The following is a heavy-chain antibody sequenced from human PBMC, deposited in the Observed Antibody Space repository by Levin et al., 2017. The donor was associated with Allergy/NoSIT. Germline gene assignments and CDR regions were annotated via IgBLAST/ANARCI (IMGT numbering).Heavy chain of an antibody. J-gene: IGHJ4*02. D-gene: IGHD5-18*01. CDR1: GFTVSSHY. V-gene: IGHV3-53*01. CDR2: IYSGGST. CDR3: ARDGYSYGYGIDY. Sequence: GESLKISCAASGFTVSSHYMSWVRQAPGKGLEWVSVIYSGGSTYYADSVKGRFTISRDNSKNTLYLQMNSLRAEDTAVYYCARDGYSYGYGIDYWGQGTLVTVSS.